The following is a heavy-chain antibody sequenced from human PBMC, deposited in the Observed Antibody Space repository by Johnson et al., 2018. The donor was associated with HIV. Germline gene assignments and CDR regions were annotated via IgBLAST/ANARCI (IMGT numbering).Heavy chain of an antibody. CDR1: GFSFNDYY. D-gene: IGHD3-16*01. V-gene: IGHV3-7*01. Sequence: EVQLVESGGGLVKPGGSLRLSCAASGFSFNDYYMSWIRQAPGKGLEWVANINRDGSEKYYVDSVKGRFTISRDNAENSLYLQMNSLRAEDTAVYYALLGQDGGGIWGQGTMVTVSS. CDR3: LLGQDGGGI. J-gene: IGHJ3*02. CDR2: INRDGSEK.